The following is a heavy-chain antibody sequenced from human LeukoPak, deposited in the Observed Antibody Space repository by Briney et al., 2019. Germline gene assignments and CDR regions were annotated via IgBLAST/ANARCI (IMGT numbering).Heavy chain of an antibody. D-gene: IGHD3/OR15-3a*01. Sequence: GGSLRLSCAASGFTLSDYYMSWIRQAPGKGLEWVSYSSSSGSTIYYADSVKGRFAISRDNAKNSLYLQMNSLRAEDTAVYYCAGRRDFIDYWGQGTLVTVSS. CDR3: AGRRDFIDY. J-gene: IGHJ4*02. V-gene: IGHV3-11*01. CDR2: SSSSGSTI. CDR1: GFTLSDYY.